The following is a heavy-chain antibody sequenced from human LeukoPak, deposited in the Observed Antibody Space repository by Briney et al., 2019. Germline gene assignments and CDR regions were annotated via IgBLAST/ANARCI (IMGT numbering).Heavy chain of an antibody. D-gene: IGHD4-17*01. CDR2: ISSSSSTI. CDR1: GFTFSSYS. CDR3: ARGDYGDYNYYYYGMDV. Sequence: GGALRLSCAASGFTFSSYSMNWVRQAPGKGVEWVSYISSSSSTIYYADSVKGRFTISRDNAKNSLYLQMNSLRAEDTAVYYCARGDYGDYNYYYYGMDVWGQGTTVTVSS. J-gene: IGHJ6*02. V-gene: IGHV3-48*04.